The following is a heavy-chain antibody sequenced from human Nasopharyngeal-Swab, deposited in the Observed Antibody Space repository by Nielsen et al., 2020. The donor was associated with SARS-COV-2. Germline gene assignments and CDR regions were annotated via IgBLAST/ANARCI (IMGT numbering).Heavy chain of an antibody. CDR1: GLTFSSYD. D-gene: IGHD1-1*01. CDR2: IDTAGDT. V-gene: IGHV3-13*01. CDR3: AGGQPGTTGTTYGMDV. Sequence: GGSLRLSCAASGLTFSSYDMHWVRQPPGNGLEWVSTIDTAGDTYYPGSVKGRFTISREKAKNSLYLQMNSLRVGDTAVYYCAGGQPGTTGTTYGMDVWGQGTTVTVSS. J-gene: IGHJ6*02.